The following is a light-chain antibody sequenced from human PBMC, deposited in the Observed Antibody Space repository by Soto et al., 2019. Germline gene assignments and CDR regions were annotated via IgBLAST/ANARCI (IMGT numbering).Light chain of an antibody. J-gene: IGKJ3*01. Sequence: EIVLTQSPATLSLSPGEGATLSCRASQSISKYLVWYQQKPGQAPRVLIYDTSNRATGIPARFSGTGSGTDFTLTISSLEPEDFPVYYCQQRSDWPVTFGPGTKVDIK. CDR2: DTS. CDR1: QSISKY. CDR3: QQRSDWPVT. V-gene: IGKV3-11*01.